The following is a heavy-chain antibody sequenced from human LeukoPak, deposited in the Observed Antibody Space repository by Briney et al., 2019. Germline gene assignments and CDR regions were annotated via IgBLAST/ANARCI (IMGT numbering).Heavy chain of an antibody. Sequence: QPGGSLRLSCAASGFTFGTYAMSWVRQAPGKGLECVATLWSDGNTKNYADSVKGRFTVSRDTSKNTLFLQMDSLRAEDTAVYFCTREDWGNTGHSFGSWGQGTLVTVSS. D-gene: IGHD7-27*01. CDR2: LWSDGNTK. V-gene: IGHV3-33*08. CDR1: GFTFGTYA. CDR3: TREDWGNTGHSFGS. J-gene: IGHJ4*02.